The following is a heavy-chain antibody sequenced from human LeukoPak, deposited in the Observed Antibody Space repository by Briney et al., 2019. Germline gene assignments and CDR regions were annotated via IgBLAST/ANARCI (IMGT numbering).Heavy chain of an antibody. CDR2: IWYDGSNK. V-gene: IGHV3-30*02. CDR1: GFTFSSYG. Sequence: PGGSLRLSCAASGFTFSSYGMHWVRQAPGKGLEWVAVIWYDGSNKYYADSVKGRFTISRDNSKNTLYLQMNSLRAEDTALYYCAKVLTISGPDAFDIWGQGTMVTVSS. CDR3: AKVLTISGPDAFDI. D-gene: IGHD2/OR15-2a*01. J-gene: IGHJ3*02.